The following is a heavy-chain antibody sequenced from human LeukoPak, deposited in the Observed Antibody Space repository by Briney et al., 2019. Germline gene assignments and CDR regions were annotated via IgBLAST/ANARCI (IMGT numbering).Heavy chain of an antibody. Sequence: GESLQISCKGSGYRFTNYWIAWVRQMPGKGLEWMGIINPADGYTRYSPSFQGQVTISTDPSIFTAYLQWSSLRASDTAIYYCARPHDTGVGASGSGWSYFDFWGQGALITVSS. CDR2: INPADGYT. D-gene: IGHD6-19*01. CDR1: GYRFTNYW. V-gene: IGHV5-51*01. J-gene: IGHJ4*02. CDR3: ARPHDTGVGASGSGWSYFDF.